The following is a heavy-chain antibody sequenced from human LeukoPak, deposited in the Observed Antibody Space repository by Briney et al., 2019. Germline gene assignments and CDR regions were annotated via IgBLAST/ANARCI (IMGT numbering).Heavy chain of an antibody. CDR1: GGSISSYY. V-gene: IGHV4-4*07. D-gene: IGHD5-18*01. J-gene: IGHJ4*02. CDR2: IYTSGST. Sequence: SETLSLTCTVSGGSISSYYWSWIRQPAGKGLEWIGRIYTSGSTNYNPSLNSRVNISLDTSKNQFSLRLSSVTAADTAVYYCARQTAKNVDTARFDYWGQGTLVTVSS. CDR3: ARQTAKNVDTARFDY.